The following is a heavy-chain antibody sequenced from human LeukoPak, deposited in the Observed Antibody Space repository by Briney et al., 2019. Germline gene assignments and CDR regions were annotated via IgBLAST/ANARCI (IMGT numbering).Heavy chain of an antibody. CDR1: GFTFSSYW. J-gene: IGHJ4*02. CDR2: VKQDGSDR. D-gene: IGHD1-26*01. Sequence: QPGGSLRLSCAASGFTFSSYWMSWVRQAPGKGLEWVANVKQDGSDRNYVDSVKGRFTISRDNAKNSVYLELNSLRAEDTAVYYCARDTPFGSYWGQGTLVTVSS. CDR3: ARDTPFGSY. V-gene: IGHV3-7*03.